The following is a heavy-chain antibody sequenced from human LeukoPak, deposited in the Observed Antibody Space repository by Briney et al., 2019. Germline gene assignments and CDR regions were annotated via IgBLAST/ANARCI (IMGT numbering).Heavy chain of an antibody. CDR2: IYSGGST. J-gene: IGHJ3*02. D-gene: IGHD1-26*01. Sequence: GGSLRLSCAASGFTVSSNYMSWVRQAPGKGLEWVSVIYSGGSTYYADSVEGRFTISRDNSKNTLYLQMNSLRAEDTAVYYCARDGTRANDAFDIWGQGTMVTVSS. CDR1: GFTVSSNY. V-gene: IGHV3-66*01. CDR3: ARDGTRANDAFDI.